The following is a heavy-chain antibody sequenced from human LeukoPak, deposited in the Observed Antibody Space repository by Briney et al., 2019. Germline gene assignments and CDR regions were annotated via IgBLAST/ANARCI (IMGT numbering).Heavy chain of an antibody. CDR1: GASISSYY. Sequence: SETLSLTCTVSGASISSYYWSWVRQPPGKGLEWIAYISDSGSNRYKPSLKSRVTISVYTSQSQFSLRLSSVTGADTAVYYCAKGRMTTMTTTTEFDYWGQGTLVTVSS. D-gene: IGHD4-17*01. J-gene: IGHJ4*02. V-gene: IGHV4-59*08. CDR3: AKGRMTTMTTTTEFDY. CDR2: ISDSGSN.